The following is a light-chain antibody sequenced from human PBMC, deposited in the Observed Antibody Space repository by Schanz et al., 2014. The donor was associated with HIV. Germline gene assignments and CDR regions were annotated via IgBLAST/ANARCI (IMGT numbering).Light chain of an antibody. V-gene: IGKV3-20*01. J-gene: IGKJ4*01. Sequence: VMTQSPATLSVSPGERATLSCRASQSVSDNYLAWYQQRPGQAPRLLIYAASSRATGIPDRFSGSGSGTDFTLTISRLEPEDFAVDYCQQYGSSPRTFGGGTKVEIK. CDR1: QSVSDNY. CDR2: AAS. CDR3: QQYGSSPRT.